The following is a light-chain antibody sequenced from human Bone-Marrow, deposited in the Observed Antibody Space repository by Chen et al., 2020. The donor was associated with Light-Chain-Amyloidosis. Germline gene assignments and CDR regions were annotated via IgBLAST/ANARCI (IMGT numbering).Light chain of an antibody. Sequence: SYELTQPSSVSVSPGQTARITCSGDVLAKKYARWFQQKPGQAPVLVIYKDSERPSGIPERFSGSSSGTTVTLTISGAQVEDEADYYCYSAADNNWVCGGGTKLTVL. CDR2: KDS. CDR3: YSAADNNWV. V-gene: IGLV3-27*01. J-gene: IGLJ3*02. CDR1: VLAKKY.